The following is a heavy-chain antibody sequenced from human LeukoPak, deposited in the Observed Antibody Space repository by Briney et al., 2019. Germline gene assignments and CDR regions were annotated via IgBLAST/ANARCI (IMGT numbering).Heavy chain of an antibody. J-gene: IGHJ6*03. D-gene: IGHD3-3*01. V-gene: IGHV1-18*04. CDR3: ARRNDFRSGPYMDV. CDR1: GYTFTGYY. CDR2: ISAYNGNT. Sequence: GESLKISCKGSGYTFTGYYMHWVRQAPGQGLEWMGWISAYNGNTNYAQKLQGRVTMTTDTSTSTAYMELRSLRSDDTAVYYCARRNDFRSGPYMDVWGKGTTVTVSS.